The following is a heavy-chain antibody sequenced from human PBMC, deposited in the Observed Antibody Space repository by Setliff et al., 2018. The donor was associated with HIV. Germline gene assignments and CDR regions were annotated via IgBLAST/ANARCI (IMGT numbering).Heavy chain of an antibody. CDR1: GGSISSSSYY. CDR3: ARYRRDDYYLTAYFDS. Sequence: SSETLSLTCTVSGGSISSSSYYWGWIRQPPGKGLEWIGNIYYSGSTYYNPSLKSRVTISVDTSQNQFSLKLKHVTAADTAVYYCARYRRDDYYLTAYFDSWGQGTLVTVSS. D-gene: IGHD1-26*01. V-gene: IGHV4-39*01. J-gene: IGHJ4*02. CDR2: IYYSGST.